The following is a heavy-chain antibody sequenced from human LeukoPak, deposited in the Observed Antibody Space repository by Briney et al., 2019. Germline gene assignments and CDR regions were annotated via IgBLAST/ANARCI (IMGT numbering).Heavy chain of an antibody. CDR3: ARSYYDLLTGAGNNWFDT. D-gene: IGHD3-9*01. CDR2: INGGNGGT. Sequence: GASVKVSCKASGYTFTSYAIHWVRQAPGQDLEWMGWINGGNGGTKYSQQFQGRITITRDTSASTAYMELSSLRSKDTAVYYSARSYYDLLTGAGNNWFDTWGQGTLVTVSS. J-gene: IGHJ5*02. CDR1: GYTFTSYA. V-gene: IGHV1-3*01.